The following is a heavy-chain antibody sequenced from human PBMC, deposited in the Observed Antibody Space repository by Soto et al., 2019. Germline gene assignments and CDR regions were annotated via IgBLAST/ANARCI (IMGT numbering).Heavy chain of an antibody. CDR1: GFTFTKAW. Sequence: EVQLVESGGGLVKPGGSLRLSCAASGFTFTKAWMSWVRQAPGKGPEWVGRIKSKADGGATFYASLVRGRFTVSRDDSKNTLYLQMNSLETDDTAVYYCTTDTRGVAAPSFDFWGRGTLVTVS. D-gene: IGHD6-13*01. V-gene: IGHV3-15*06. CDR2: IKSKADGGAT. J-gene: IGHJ4*02. CDR3: TTDTRGVAAPSFDF.